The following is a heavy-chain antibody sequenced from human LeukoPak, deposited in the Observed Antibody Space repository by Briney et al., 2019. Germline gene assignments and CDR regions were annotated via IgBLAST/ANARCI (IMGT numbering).Heavy chain of an antibody. CDR1: GFTFNNYG. D-gene: IGHD3-22*01. V-gene: IGHV3-23*01. CDR2: ISGSGGST. Sequence: PGGSLRLSCAASGFTFNNYGMHWVRQAPGKGLEWVSGISGSGGSTYYADSVKGRFTISRDNSKNTLYLQMASLRAEDTAVYYCAKVPDSSGYFNNYYMDVWGKGTTVTVSS. J-gene: IGHJ6*03. CDR3: AKVPDSSGYFNNYYMDV.